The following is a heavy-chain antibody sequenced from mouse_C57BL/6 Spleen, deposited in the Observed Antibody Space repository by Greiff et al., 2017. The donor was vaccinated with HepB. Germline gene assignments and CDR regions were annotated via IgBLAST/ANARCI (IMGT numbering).Heavy chain of an antibody. CDR3: ARAPAYDYAWFAY. J-gene: IGHJ3*01. CDR2: ISYDGSN. V-gene: IGHV3-6*01. D-gene: IGHD2-4*01. CDR1: GYSITSGYY. Sequence: DVQLQESGPGLVKPSQSLSLTCSVTGYSITSGYYWNWIRQFPGNKLEWMGYISYDGSNNYNPSLKNRISITRDTSKNQFFLKLNSVTTEDTATYYCARAPAYDYAWFAYWGQGTLVTVSA.